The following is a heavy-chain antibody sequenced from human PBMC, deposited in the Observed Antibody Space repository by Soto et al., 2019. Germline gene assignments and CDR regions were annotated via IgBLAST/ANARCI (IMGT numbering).Heavy chain of an antibody. CDR2: ISSSGSAK. D-gene: IGHD3-16*01. CDR1: GFTFSTYE. CDR3: ARSMRGRGEFDY. V-gene: IGHV3-48*03. Sequence: EVQLVESGGGLVKPGGSLRLSCAASGFTFSTYEVNWVRQAPGKGLEWLSYISSSGSAKYYAESVKGRFTISRDNAKNSLYVQMNSLRAEDTAVYYCARSMRGRGEFDYWGQGTLVTVSS. J-gene: IGHJ4*02.